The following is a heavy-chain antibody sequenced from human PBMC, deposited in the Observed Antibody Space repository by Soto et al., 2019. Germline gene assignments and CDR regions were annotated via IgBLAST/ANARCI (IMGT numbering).Heavy chain of an antibody. Sequence: SETLSLTCAVYGGSFGAYYWSWIRQPPGKGLEWIGEIVHTGSTNYNPSPKSRVTISVDTSKNQFSLKLSSVTAADTAMYYCARVTPHYYYDSSGPSFGMDVWGQGTTVTVSS. CDR3: ARVTPHYYYDSSGPSFGMDV. V-gene: IGHV4-34*12. J-gene: IGHJ6*02. CDR1: GGSFGAYY. CDR2: IVHTGST. D-gene: IGHD3-22*01.